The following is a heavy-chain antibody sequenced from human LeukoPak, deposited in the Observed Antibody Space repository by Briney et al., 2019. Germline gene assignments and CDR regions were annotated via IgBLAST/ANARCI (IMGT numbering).Heavy chain of an antibody. CDR1: GYIFTTYW. Sequence: GESLKISCKGSGYIFTTYWIGWVRQMPGKGLEWWGIMYPGDSDPRYSPSFQGQVTISADKSISTAYLQWTSLKASDSAMYYCVRHGLGSSWFGFDYWGQGTLVTVSS. D-gene: IGHD6-13*01. CDR3: VRHGLGSSWFGFDY. J-gene: IGHJ4*02. V-gene: IGHV5-51*01. CDR2: MYPGDSDP.